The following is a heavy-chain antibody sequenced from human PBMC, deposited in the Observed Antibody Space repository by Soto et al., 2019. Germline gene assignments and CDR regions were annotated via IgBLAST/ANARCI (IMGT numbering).Heavy chain of an antibody. Sequence: QAQLVQSGAEVKKPGASVKVSCKASGYTLSTYEINWVRQAAGRGLEWMVWMDSYTGNTGYAQDFQGKLIMTRDTSINSDYMELSSLQSEDTAVYFCATGSQTLDYWGQGTLVTVSS. CDR3: ATGSQTLDY. J-gene: IGHJ4*02. V-gene: IGHV1-8*01. CDR2: MDSYTGNT. CDR1: GYTLSTYE.